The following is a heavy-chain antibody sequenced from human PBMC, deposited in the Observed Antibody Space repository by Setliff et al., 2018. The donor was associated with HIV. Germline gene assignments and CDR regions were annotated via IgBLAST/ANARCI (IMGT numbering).Heavy chain of an antibody. CDR1: GFTFRTYN. J-gene: IGHJ4*02. D-gene: IGHD3-22*01. Sequence: GGSLRLSCAASGFTFRTYNVSWVRQAPGKGLEWVASLSSDGRYIYYADSLRGRSTISRDDAKNSLYLQIYSLRAEDTAIYYCARDRASSGYYSHFDHWGQGNMVNVSS. CDR3: ARDRASSGYYSHFDH. V-gene: IGHV3-21*01. CDR2: LSSDGRYI.